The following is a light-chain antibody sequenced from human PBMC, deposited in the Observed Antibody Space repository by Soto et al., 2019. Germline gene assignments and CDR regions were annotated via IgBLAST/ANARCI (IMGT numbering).Light chain of an antibody. CDR2: EVS. Sequence: QSVLTQPPSASGSPGQSVTFSCTGTSSDIGGYNYVSWYQQHPGKAPKVLIYEVSKRPSGVPDRFSGSKSGNTASLTVSGLQAEDEADYYCSSYAGSNNVFGTGTKVTVL. V-gene: IGLV2-8*01. CDR1: SSDIGGYNY. J-gene: IGLJ1*01. CDR3: SSYAGSNNV.